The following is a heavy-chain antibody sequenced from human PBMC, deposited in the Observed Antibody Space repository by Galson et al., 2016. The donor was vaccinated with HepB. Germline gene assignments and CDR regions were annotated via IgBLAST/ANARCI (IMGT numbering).Heavy chain of an antibody. CDR1: GGSISSSAYF. D-gene: IGHD6-13*01. V-gene: IGHV4-31*03. Sequence: TLSLTCTVSGGSISSSAYFWSWIRQHPGKGLEWIGYIYYSGSTYSNLSLKSRLTISVDTSKNQFSLRLSSVTAADTAVYYCARASSTWGWFDPWGQGTLVTVSS. CDR3: ARASSTWGWFDP. CDR2: IYYSGST. J-gene: IGHJ5*02.